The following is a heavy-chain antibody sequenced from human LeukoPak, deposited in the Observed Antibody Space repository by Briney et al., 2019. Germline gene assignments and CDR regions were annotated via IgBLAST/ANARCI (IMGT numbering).Heavy chain of an antibody. J-gene: IGHJ4*02. D-gene: IGHD1-26*01. Sequence: GGSLRLSRAASGFTFSSNDMHWVRQAPGKGLEFVSAVTYNGGSTYYANSVKGRFTISRDNSKNTLYLQMGSLRAEDMAVYYCARGSGSFSLDYWGQGTLVTVSS. V-gene: IGHV3-64*01. CDR2: VTYNGGST. CDR1: GFTFSSND. CDR3: ARGSGSFSLDY.